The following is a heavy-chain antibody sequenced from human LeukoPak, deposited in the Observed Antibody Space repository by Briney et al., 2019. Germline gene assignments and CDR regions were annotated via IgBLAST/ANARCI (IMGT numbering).Heavy chain of an antibody. Sequence: GGSLRPSCAASGFPFSDYWMHWVRQAPGKWLVWVSHINGDESDANYADSVKGRFTISRDNAKNTLFLQMNSLRAEDTAVYYCARDVGAIDYWGQGTLVTVSS. D-gene: IGHD1-26*01. CDR1: GFPFSDYW. J-gene: IGHJ4*02. V-gene: IGHV3-74*01. CDR3: ARDVGAIDY. CDR2: INGDESDA.